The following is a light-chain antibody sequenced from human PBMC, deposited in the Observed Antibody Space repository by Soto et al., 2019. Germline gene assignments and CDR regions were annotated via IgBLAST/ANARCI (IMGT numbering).Light chain of an antibody. V-gene: IGKV1-12*01. J-gene: IGKJ4*01. CDR2: TAS. CDR1: QGISTW. Sequence: DLHMTQSPSSVSASVGDRVTITCRASQGISTWLAWYQQKPGEAPRLLIYTASTLHSGVPSRFSGSGSGTDFTLTIANLQPEDFATYYCQQGNSFPLTFGGGTKVEIK. CDR3: QQGNSFPLT.